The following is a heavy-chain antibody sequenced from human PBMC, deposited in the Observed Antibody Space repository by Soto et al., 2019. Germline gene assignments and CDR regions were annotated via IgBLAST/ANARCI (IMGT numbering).Heavy chain of an antibody. Sequence: SETLSLTCTVSGGSISSYYWSWIRQPPGKGLEWIGYIYYGGSTNYNPSLKSRVTISVDTSKNQFSLKLSSVTAADTAVYYCARVTSDCTNGVCYLVFDYWGQGTLVT. CDR3: ARVTSDCTNGVCYLVFDY. CDR2: IYYGGST. J-gene: IGHJ4*02. D-gene: IGHD2-8*01. V-gene: IGHV4-59*01. CDR1: GGSISSYY.